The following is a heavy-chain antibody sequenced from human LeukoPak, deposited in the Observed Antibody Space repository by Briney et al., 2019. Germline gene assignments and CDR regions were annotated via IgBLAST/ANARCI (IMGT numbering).Heavy chain of an antibody. Sequence: GGSLRLSCAASGFTFNDFAMSWVRQAPGEGLEWVSEIGLSSDTTYYADSVRGRFTVPRDDPKSTVYLQMNSLRVEDTAVYYCAPRHCNSNMCSLGFDYWGQGALVTVSS. J-gene: IGHJ4*02. CDR1: GFTFNDFA. V-gene: IGHV3-23*01. D-gene: IGHD2/OR15-2a*01. CDR3: APRHCNSNMCSLGFDY. CDR2: IGLSSDTT.